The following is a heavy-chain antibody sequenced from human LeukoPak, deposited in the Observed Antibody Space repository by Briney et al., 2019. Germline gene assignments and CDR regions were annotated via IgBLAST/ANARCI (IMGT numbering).Heavy chain of an antibody. V-gene: IGHV1-46*01. J-gene: IGHJ6*03. CDR2: INPSGGGT. CDR1: GYTFTSYY. Sequence: GASVKVSCKASGYTFTSYYMHWVRQAPGQGLEWMGIINPSGGGTSYAQKFQGRVTMTRDMSTSTVYMELSSLRSEDTAVYYCARDPGIAAAEEGTIYYYYYYMDVWGKGTTVTVSS. D-gene: IGHD6-13*01. CDR3: ARDPGIAAAEEGTIYYYYYYMDV.